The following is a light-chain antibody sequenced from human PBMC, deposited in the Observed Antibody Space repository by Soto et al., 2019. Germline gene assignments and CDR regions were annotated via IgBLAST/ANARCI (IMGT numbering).Light chain of an antibody. Sequence: ILITQSPSSVSASVGDRVTIACRASQDISSWLAWYQQTPGRVPKLLIYATSKLQPGVPTRFSGSGSGTNFTLTISSMHPADFANYYCQQANSFPITFGQGTRMEIK. CDR3: QQANSFPIT. CDR2: ATS. J-gene: IGKJ5*01. V-gene: IGKV1-12*01. CDR1: QDISSW.